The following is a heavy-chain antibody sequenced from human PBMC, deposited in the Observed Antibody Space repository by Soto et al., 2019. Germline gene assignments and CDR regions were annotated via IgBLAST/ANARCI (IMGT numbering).Heavy chain of an antibody. CDR3: ARDGYSSFDY. V-gene: IGHV3-53*01. J-gene: IGHJ4*02. Sequence: GGSLRLSCAASGLIVSSNYMSWVRQAPGKGLEWVSVIYRGGNTDYADSVKGRFTISRDNSRNTLYLQMNSLRAEDTAVYYCARDGYSSFDYWGQGTLVTSPQ. CDR2: IYRGGNT. CDR1: GLIVSSNY. D-gene: IGHD2-15*01.